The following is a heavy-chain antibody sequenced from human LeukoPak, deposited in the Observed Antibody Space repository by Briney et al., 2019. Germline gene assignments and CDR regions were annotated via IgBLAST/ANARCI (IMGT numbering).Heavy chain of an antibody. CDR2: IYYSGST. V-gene: IGHV4-59*08. J-gene: IGHJ4*02. Sequence: MPSETLSLTCTVSGGSISSYYWSWIRQPPGKGLEWIGYIYYSGSTNYNPSLKSRVTISVDTSKNQFSLKLSSVTAADTAVYYCARHENDYVWGSYRFHPFDYWGQGTLVTVSS. D-gene: IGHD3-16*02. CDR1: GGSISSYY. CDR3: ARHENDYVWGSYRFHPFDY.